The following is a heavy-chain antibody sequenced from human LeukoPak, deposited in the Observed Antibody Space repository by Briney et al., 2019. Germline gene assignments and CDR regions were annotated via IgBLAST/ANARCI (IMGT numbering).Heavy chain of an antibody. CDR2: ISGSGGST. D-gene: IGHD3-10*02. J-gene: IGHJ4*02. CDR3: ATGSVPREVFDY. CDR1: GFTFSSYA. V-gene: IGHV3-23*01. Sequence: GSLRLSCAASGFTFSSYAMSWVRQAPGKGLEWVSAISGSGGSTYYADSVKGRFTISRDNSKNTLYLQMNSLRAEDTAVYYCATGSVPREVFDYWGQGTLVTVSS.